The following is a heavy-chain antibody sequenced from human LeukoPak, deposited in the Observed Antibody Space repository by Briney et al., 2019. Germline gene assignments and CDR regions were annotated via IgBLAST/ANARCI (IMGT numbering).Heavy chain of an antibody. J-gene: IGHJ4*02. CDR1: GGSISSSSYY. Sequence: PSETLSLTCSVSGGSISSSSYYWGWIRQPPGKGLEWIGNIYYSGSGSTYYNPSLKSRVTISVDTSKNQFSLKLSSVTAADTAVYYCARHGPSYYYDSSGQYYFDYWGQGTLVTVSS. D-gene: IGHD3-22*01. V-gene: IGHV4-39*01. CDR3: ARHGPSYYYDSSGQYYFDY. CDR2: IYYSGSGST.